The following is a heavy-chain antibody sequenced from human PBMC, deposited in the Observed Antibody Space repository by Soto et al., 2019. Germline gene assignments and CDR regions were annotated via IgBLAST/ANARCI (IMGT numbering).Heavy chain of an antibody. D-gene: IGHD3-3*01. CDR2: IYNSGTT. Sequence: SETLSLTCTVSGGSISNYYWSWIRQPPGKGLEWIGYIYNSGTTYYNPALKSRVTISVDTSKNQFSLKLSSVTAAATAVYYCARGDRITIFGVVSQPSYYFDYSGQGTLVTVSS. CDR3: ARGDRITIFGVVSQPSYYFDY. J-gene: IGHJ4*02. CDR1: GGSISNYY. V-gene: IGHV4-59*01.